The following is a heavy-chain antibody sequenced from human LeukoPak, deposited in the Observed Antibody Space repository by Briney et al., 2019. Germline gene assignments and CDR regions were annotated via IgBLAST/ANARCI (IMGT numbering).Heavy chain of an antibody. CDR2: ISSSGSTI. D-gene: IGHD6-13*01. CDR1: GFTFSSYE. J-gene: IGHJ4*02. Sequence: GGSLRLSCAASGFTFSSYEMNWVRQAPGKGLEGVSYISSSGSTIYYADSVKGRFTISRDNAKNSLYLQMNSLRAEDTAIYYCAKDPRYTSSWYWDAWGQGALVTVSS. V-gene: IGHV3-48*03. CDR3: AKDPRYTSSWYWDA.